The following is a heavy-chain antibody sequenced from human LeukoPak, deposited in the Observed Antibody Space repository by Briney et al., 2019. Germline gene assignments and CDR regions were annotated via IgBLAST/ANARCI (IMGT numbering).Heavy chain of an antibody. D-gene: IGHD6-13*01. CDR3: ARVSIAAAGTGYYYYYYMDV. Sequence: PSETLYLTCTVSGGSISSYYWSWIRQPPGKGLEWIGYIYYSGSTNYNPSLKSRVTISVDTSKNQFSLKLSSVTAADTAVYYCARVSIAAAGTGYYYYYYMDVWGKGTTVTVSS. V-gene: IGHV4-59*01. CDR1: GGSISSYY. CDR2: IYYSGST. J-gene: IGHJ6*03.